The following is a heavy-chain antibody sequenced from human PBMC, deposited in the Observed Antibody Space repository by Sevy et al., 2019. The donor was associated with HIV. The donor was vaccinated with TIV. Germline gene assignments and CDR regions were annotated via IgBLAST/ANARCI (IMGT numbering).Heavy chain of an antibody. Sequence: GGSLRLSCAASGFTFSSYSMNWVRQAPGKGLEWVSYISSSSSTIYYADSVKGRFTISRDNAKNSLYLQMNSLRAEDTAVYYCARAQKIHYYDSSPYWFDPWGRGTLVTVSS. CDR3: ARAQKIHYYDSSPYWFDP. J-gene: IGHJ5*02. V-gene: IGHV3-48*01. D-gene: IGHD3-22*01. CDR1: GFTFSSYS. CDR2: ISSSSSTI.